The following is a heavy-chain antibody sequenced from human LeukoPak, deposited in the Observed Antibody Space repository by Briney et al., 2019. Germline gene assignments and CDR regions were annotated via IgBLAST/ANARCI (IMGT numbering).Heavy chain of an antibody. V-gene: IGHV1-18*01. CDR2: ISGYNGNT. D-gene: IGHD3-22*01. CDR1: GGTFSSYA. Sequence: GASVKVSCKASGGTFSSYAISWVRQAPGQGLEWMGWISGYNGNTKYAQKLQGRVTMTTDTSTSTAYMELRSLRSDDTGVYYCAREPKWYYDSSGYYPSDYWGQGTLVTVSS. CDR3: AREPKWYYDSSGYYPSDY. J-gene: IGHJ4*02.